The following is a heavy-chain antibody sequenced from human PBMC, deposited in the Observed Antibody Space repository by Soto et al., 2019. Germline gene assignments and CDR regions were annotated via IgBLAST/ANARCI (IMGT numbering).Heavy chain of an antibody. CDR2: IKNKADGGTT. V-gene: IGHV3-15*01. J-gene: IGHJ4*02. Sequence: EVQLVESGGDLVKPGGCLRLSCAASGITFTNAWMSWVRQAPGKGLEWVGRIKNKADGGTTDYAAPVSGRVTFSRDDSKNTLFLQMNSLETEDTAVYYCTTDPGDYEDFWGRGTLVTVSS. D-gene: IGHD4-17*01. CDR1: GITFTNAW. CDR3: TTDPGDYEDF.